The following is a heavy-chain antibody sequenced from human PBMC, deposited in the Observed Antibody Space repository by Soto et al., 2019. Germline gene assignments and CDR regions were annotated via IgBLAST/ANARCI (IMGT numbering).Heavy chain of an antibody. V-gene: IGHV5-51*01. D-gene: IGHD2-8*02. CDR1: GYDFANYW. CDR3: AAGYSTGLDAFDL. J-gene: IGHJ4*02. Sequence: GESLKISCKGSGYDFANYWIGWVRQVPGKGLEWMGMIFPGDSDTKNSPSLQGQITMSVDKSNSSAYLQWRSLKASDTAMYYCAAGYSTGLDAFDLWGQGTLVTVSS. CDR2: IFPGDSDT.